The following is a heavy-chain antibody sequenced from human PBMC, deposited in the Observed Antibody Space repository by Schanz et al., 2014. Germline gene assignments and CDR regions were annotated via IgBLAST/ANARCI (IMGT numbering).Heavy chain of an antibody. J-gene: IGHJ4*02. V-gene: IGHV3-30*09. CDR1: GFTFHTYD. CDR3: ARGVRIDY. CDR2: ISHDGHRD. Sequence: VHLEESGGGVVQPGRSLRLSCAASGFTFHTYDMHWVRQAPGKGLEWVAQISHDGHRDFYADSVKGRFAISRDNSKNTLYLQMNSLTAEDTAVYYCARGVRIDYWGQGTLXTVSS. D-gene: IGHD3-3*01.